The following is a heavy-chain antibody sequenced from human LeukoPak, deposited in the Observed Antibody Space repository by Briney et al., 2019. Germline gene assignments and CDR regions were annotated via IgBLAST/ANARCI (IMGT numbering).Heavy chain of an antibody. Sequence: GGSLRLSCAASGFTFSSYEMNWVRQAPGKGLGWVSYISSSGSTIFYADSVEGLFNISRDNAKNSLYLQMNSLRAEDTAVYYCARVNYDSSGYDDYWGQGTLVTVSS. V-gene: IGHV3-48*03. CDR3: ARVNYDSSGYDDY. D-gene: IGHD3-22*01. CDR1: GFTFSSYE. CDR2: ISSSGSTI. J-gene: IGHJ4*02.